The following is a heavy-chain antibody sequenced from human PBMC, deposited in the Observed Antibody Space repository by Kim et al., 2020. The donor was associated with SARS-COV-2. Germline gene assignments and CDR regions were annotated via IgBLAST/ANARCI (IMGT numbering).Heavy chain of an antibody. V-gene: IGHV1-69*13. CDR1: GGTFSSYA. J-gene: IGHJ4*02. Sequence: SVKVSCKASGGTFSSYAISWVRQAPGQGLEWMGGIIPIFGTANYAQKFQGRVTITADESTSTAYMELSSLRSEDTAVYYCARGGYYDYIWGSYRHPYFDYWGQGTLVTVSS. D-gene: IGHD3-16*02. CDR2: IIPIFGTA. CDR3: ARGGYYDYIWGSYRHPYFDY.